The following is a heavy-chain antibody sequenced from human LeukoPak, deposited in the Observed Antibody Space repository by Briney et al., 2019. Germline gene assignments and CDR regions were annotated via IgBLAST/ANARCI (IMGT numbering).Heavy chain of an antibody. CDR3: ARVMRYGDREEEAFDI. D-gene: IGHD4-17*01. CDR1: GGSISSYY. V-gene: IGHV4-59*01. Sequence: PSETLSLTCTVSGGSISSYYWSWIRQPPGKGLEWIGYIYYSVSTNYHPSLKSRVTISVDTSKTQFSLKLSSVPAADTAVYYCARVMRYGDREEEAFDIWGQGTMVTVSS. J-gene: IGHJ3*02. CDR2: IYYSVST.